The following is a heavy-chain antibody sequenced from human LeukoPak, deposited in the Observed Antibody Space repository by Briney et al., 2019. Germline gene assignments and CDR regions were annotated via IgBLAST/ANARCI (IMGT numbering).Heavy chain of an antibody. V-gene: IGHV3-23*01. D-gene: IGHD3-16*02. CDR2: IHGGGDVT. Sequence: GGSLRLSRAASGFTVNNNYMSWVRQAPGKGLEWVSTIHGGGDVTYYADSVKGRFTISRDNSRNTLYLQMNSLRAEDTAVYYCAKALSSSFYYFDLGGRGTLVTVSS. CDR3: AKALSSSFYYFDL. J-gene: IGHJ2*01. CDR1: GFTVNNNY.